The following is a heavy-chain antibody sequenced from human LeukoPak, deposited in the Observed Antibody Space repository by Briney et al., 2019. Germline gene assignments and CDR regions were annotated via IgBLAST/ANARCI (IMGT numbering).Heavy chain of an antibody. CDR1: GFIFSNYA. CDR2: ISRSGNTI. CDR3: TRDPRRLDY. Sequence: GGSLRLSCATSGFIFSNYAVNWVRQAPGKGLEWVSDISRSGNTIYYADSVKGRFTISRDNAKNSLYLQMNSLRAEDTAVYYCTRDPRRLDYWGQGTLVTVSS. J-gene: IGHJ4*02. V-gene: IGHV3-48*04.